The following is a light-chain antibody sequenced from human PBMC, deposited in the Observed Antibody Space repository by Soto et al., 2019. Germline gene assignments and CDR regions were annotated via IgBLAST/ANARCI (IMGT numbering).Light chain of an antibody. Sequence: DIVLTQSPLSLPVTPGEAASISCRSSQSLLDSNGYNYLDWYVQKPGQSPQLLIYMRSNRSSGVPDRFSGSGSGTDFTLKISRVEAEDVWVYYCMQSLETSYTFGQGTKLEIK. CDR2: MRS. J-gene: IGKJ2*01. CDR1: QSLLDSNGYNY. CDR3: MQSLETSYT. V-gene: IGKV2-28*01.